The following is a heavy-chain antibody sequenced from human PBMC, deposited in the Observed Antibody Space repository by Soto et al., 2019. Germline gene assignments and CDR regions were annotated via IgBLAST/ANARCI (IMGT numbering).Heavy chain of an antibody. V-gene: IGHV3-48*01. CDR2: ISSSSSTI. Sequence: GGSMRLSCAASGFTFSSYSMNWVRQAPGKGLEWVSYISSSSSTIYYADSVKGRFTISRDNAKNSLYLQMNSLRAEDTAVYYCARADCSGGSCYSELSFYYYYYYYMDVWGKGTTVTVSS. J-gene: IGHJ6*03. CDR3: ARADCSGGSCYSELSFYYYYYYYMDV. CDR1: GFTFSSYS. D-gene: IGHD2-15*01.